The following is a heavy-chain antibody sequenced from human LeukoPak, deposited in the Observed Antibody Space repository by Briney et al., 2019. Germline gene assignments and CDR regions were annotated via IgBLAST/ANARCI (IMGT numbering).Heavy chain of an antibody. Sequence: WIXWVRQMPGKGLEWMGIIYPGDSDTRYSPSFQGQVTISADKSISTAYLQWSSLKASDTAMYSCARRPYCGGDCYPRHYYYGMDVWGQGTTVTVSS. J-gene: IGHJ6*02. CDR1: W. CDR2: IYPGDSDT. V-gene: IGHV5-51*01. CDR3: ARRPYCGGDCYPRHYYYGMDV. D-gene: IGHD2-21*02.